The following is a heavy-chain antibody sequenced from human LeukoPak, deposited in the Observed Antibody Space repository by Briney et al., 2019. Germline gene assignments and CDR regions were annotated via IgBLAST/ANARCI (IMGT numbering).Heavy chain of an antibody. CDR1: GFTFSSYG. V-gene: IGHV3-30*02. J-gene: IGHJ6*03. Sequence: GGSLRLSCAASGFTFSSYGMHWVRQAPGKGLEWVALIRYDGSNKYYADSVKGRFTISRDNSKNTLYLQMNSLRAEDTAVYYCARGAGYCGGDCYSYYYYYMAVWGKGTPVTISS. CDR2: IRYDGSNK. CDR3: ARGAGYCGGDCYSYYYYYMAV. D-gene: IGHD2-21*02.